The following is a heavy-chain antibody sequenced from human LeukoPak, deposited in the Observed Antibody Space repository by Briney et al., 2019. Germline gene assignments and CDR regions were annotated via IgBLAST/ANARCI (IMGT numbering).Heavy chain of an antibody. Sequence: SETLSLTCTVSGGSISSGSYYWSWIRQPAGKGLEWIERIYTSGSTNYNPSLKSRVTISVDTSKNQFSLKLSSVTAADTAVYYCARQTGSGLFTLPGGQGTLVTVSS. D-gene: IGHD3/OR15-3a*01. V-gene: IGHV4-61*02. CDR3: ARQTGSGLFTLP. CDR2: IYTSGST. J-gene: IGHJ4*02. CDR1: GGSISSGSYY.